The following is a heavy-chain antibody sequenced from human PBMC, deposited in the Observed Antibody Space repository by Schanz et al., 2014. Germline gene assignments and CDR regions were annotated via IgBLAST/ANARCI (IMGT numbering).Heavy chain of an antibody. J-gene: IGHJ5*02. CDR1: GYTFIRFG. D-gene: IGHD2-2*01. V-gene: IGHV1-2*02. Sequence: QVQLIQSGSELKKSGASVKVSCKASGYTFIRFGLNWVRQAPGQGLEWMGWIDPNSGGTFYKEKFQGRVTMSRDTSISTAYMELSRLGSDDTAIYYCAREICSGTRCGQRYDPWGQGTLVTVSS. CDR2: IDPNSGGT. CDR3: AREICSGTRCGQRYDP.